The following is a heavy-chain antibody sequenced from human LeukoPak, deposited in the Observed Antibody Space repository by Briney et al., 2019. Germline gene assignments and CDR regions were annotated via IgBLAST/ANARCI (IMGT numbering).Heavy chain of an antibody. CDR1: GFTFSSYA. CDR2: INGSGGST. CDR3: ARDRALQVFDY. J-gene: IGHJ4*02. D-gene: IGHD4-11*01. Sequence: GGSLRLSCAASGFTFSSYAMSWVRQAPGKGLEWVSAINGSGGSTYYADSVKGRFAISRDNSKNTLYLQMNSLRAEDTAVYYCARDRALQVFDYWGQGTLVTVSS. V-gene: IGHV3-23*01.